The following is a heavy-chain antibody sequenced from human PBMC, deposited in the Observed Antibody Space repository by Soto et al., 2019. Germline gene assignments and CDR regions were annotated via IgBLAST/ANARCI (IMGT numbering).Heavy chain of an antibody. D-gene: IGHD3-3*01. Sequence: SVKVSCKASGGTFSSYGISWVRQAPGQGLEWMGGIIPIFGTANYAQKFQGRVTITADESTSTAYMELSSLRSEDTAVYYCARGSRFLEWLSIGYWGQGTLVTVSS. CDR1: GGTFSSYG. CDR2: IIPIFGTA. V-gene: IGHV1-69*13. J-gene: IGHJ4*02. CDR3: ARGSRFLEWLSIGY.